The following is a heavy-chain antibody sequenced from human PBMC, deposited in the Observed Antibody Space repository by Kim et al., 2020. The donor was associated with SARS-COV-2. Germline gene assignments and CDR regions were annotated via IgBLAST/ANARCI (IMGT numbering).Heavy chain of an antibody. Sequence: SETLSLTCTASGGSISSSSYYWGWFRQPPGKGLAWIGSIYYSGITYYNPSLQSRVTISVDTSKNQFSLKLSSVTAADTAVYYFARHVAAAGDYWGQGTLV. V-gene: IGHV4-39*01. D-gene: IGHD6-13*01. J-gene: IGHJ4*02. CDR3: ARHVAAAGDY. CDR2: IYYSGIT. CDR1: GGSISSSSYY.